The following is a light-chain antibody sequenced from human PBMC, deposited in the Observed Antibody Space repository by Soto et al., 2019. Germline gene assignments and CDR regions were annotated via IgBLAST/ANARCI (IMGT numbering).Light chain of an antibody. CDR3: QQSYLSPQT. J-gene: IGKJ2*01. Sequence: DVQIPHSPTPLSASVRHTVTISSRAGHIFKNYINWYQYRPEKAPKLLIYAATSLQAGAPYRFAATASGADFTLTIMSLQPEDSATYYCQQSYLSPQTFGQGTKLEI. CDR1: HIFKNY. CDR2: AAT. V-gene: IGKV1-39*01.